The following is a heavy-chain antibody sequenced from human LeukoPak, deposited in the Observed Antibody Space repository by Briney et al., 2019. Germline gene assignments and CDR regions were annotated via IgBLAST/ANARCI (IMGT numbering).Heavy chain of an antibody. CDR2: LSTTGST. CDR1: GGSINDYY. J-gene: IGHJ4*02. Sequence: SETLSLTCTVSGGSINDYYWSWIRQPAGKGLEWIGRLSTTGSTNYNPSLKSRVTMSVDTSKSQFSLKLTSVTAADTAVYYCARDRDYSSGYYWLYFDYWGRGTLVTASS. D-gene: IGHD6-19*01. V-gene: IGHV4-4*07. CDR3: ARDRDYSSGYYWLYFDY.